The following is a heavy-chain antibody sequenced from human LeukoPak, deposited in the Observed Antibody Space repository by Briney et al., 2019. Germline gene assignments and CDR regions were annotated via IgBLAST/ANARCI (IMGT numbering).Heavy chain of an antibody. Sequence: GGSLRLSCAASGFTFSSYWMTWVRQAPGKGLEWVANMNLDGSEKFYVDSVKGRFTISRDNAKNSPFLQMNSLTAEDTAVYYCARDDGFSCYSYWGQGTLVTVSS. D-gene: IGHD3/OR15-3a*01. CDR1: GFTFSSYW. J-gene: IGHJ4*02. CDR3: ARDDGFSCYSY. CDR2: MNLDGSEK. V-gene: IGHV3-7*01.